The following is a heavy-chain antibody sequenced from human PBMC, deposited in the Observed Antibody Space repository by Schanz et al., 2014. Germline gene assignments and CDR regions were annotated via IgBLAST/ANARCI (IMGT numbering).Heavy chain of an antibody. CDR2: IFTDGRT. V-gene: IGHV3-66*02. CDR3: ARLEPYCRSGTCSRAFDF. Sequence: EVQLVASGGGLVQPGGSLRLSCAASGFAVDNYYMSCVRQAPGRGLEWVSIIFTDGRTYYADSVKGRFTISRDSSKNTLFLQMNSLRTEDTAVYYCARLEPYCRSGTCSRAFDFWGQGTLGTVSS. CDR1: GFAVDNYY. J-gene: IGHJ4*02. D-gene: IGHD2-15*01.